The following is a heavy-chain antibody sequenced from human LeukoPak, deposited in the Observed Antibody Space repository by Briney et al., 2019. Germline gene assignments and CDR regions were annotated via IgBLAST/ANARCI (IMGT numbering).Heavy chain of an antibody. J-gene: IGHJ4*02. CDR1: GGSFSGYY. V-gene: IGHV4-34*01. Sequence: SETLSITCAVYGGSFSGYYWSWIRKPPAKGLDLIGEINHSGSTNYNPSLKSRVTISVDTSKNQFSLKLSSVTAADTAVYYCARVMTTVTTPDYWGQGTLVTVSS. D-gene: IGHD4-17*01. CDR2: INHSGST. CDR3: ARVMTTVTTPDY.